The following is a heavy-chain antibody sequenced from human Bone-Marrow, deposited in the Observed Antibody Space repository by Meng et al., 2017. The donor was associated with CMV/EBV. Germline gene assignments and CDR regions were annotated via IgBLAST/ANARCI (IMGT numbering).Heavy chain of an antibody. CDR2: INPNSGGT. D-gene: IGHD6-19*01. CDR1: GYTFTDDY. Sequence: ASVKVSCKAFGYTFTDDYMHWVRQAPGQGLEWMGWINPNSGGTNYAQKFQGRVTMTRDTSISTAYMELSRLRSDDTAVYYCARARIGQWLVLVWGQGTLVTVSS. V-gene: IGHV1-2*02. CDR3: ARARIGQWLVLV. J-gene: IGHJ4*02.